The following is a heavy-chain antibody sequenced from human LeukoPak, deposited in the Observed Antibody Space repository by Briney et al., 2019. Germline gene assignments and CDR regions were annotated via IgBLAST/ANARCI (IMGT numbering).Heavy chain of an antibody. CDR2: IIPIFGTA. V-gene: IGHV1-69*13. CDR1: GGTFSSYA. Sequence: SVKVSCKASGGTFSSYAISWVRQAPGQGLEWMGGIIPIFGTANYAQKFQGRVTITADESTSTAYMELSSLRSEDTAVYYCATVGLGYYYGMDVWGQGTTVTVSS. D-gene: IGHD3-16*01. CDR3: ATVGLGYYYGMDV. J-gene: IGHJ6*02.